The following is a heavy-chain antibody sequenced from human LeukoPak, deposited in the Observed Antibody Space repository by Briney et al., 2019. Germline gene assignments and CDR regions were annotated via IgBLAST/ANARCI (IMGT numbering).Heavy chain of an antibody. CDR2: ISYDGSNK. CDR3: AKDGANMIVVVNLDY. Sequence: HPGGSLRLSCAASGFTFSSYGMHWVRQAPGKGLEWVAVISYDGSNKYYADSVKGRFTISRDNSKNTLYLQMNSLRAEDTAVYYCAKDGANMIVVVNLDYWGQGTLVTVSS. D-gene: IGHD3-22*01. J-gene: IGHJ4*02. V-gene: IGHV3-30*18. CDR1: GFTFSSYG.